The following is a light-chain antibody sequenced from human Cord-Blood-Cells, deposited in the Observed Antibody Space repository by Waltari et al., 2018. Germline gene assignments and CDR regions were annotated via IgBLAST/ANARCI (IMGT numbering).Light chain of an antibody. CDR1: QSISSY. V-gene: IGKV1-39*01. J-gene: IGKJ1*01. CDR2: AAS. CDR3: QQSYSTPRT. Sequence: DIQMTQSPSSMSASVGDRVTINCRASQSISSYLNWYQQKPGKAPKLLIYAASSLQSGVPSRFSGSGSGTDFTLTSSSLQPEDFATYYCQQSYSTPRTFGQGTKVEIK.